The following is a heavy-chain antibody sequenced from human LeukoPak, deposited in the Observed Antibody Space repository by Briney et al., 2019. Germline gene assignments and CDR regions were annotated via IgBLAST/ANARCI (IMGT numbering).Heavy chain of an antibody. Sequence: KPSGTLSLTCGVSGGSISSTNWWTWVRQPPGEGLEWIGEVHLSGRTNYNPSLESRVTMSVDMSENHISLKLTSVTAADTAVYYCARGRSLYFDYWGQGTLVTVSS. V-gene: IGHV4-4*02. J-gene: IGHJ4*02. CDR2: VHLSGRT. CDR1: GGSISSTNW. CDR3: ARGRSLYFDY.